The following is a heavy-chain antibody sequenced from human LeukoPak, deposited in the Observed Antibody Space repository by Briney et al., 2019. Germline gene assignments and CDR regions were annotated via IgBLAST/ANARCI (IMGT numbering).Heavy chain of an antibody. J-gene: IGHJ4*02. V-gene: IGHV1-69*13. CDR3: ARVRYYFDY. D-gene: IGHD4-17*01. Sequence: ASVKVSCKASGGTFSSYAISWVRQAPGQGLEWMGGIIPIFGTANYAQKFQGRVTITADESTSTAYMELRSLRSDDTAVYYCARVRYYFDYWGQGTLVTVSS. CDR1: GGTFSSYA. CDR2: IIPIFGTA.